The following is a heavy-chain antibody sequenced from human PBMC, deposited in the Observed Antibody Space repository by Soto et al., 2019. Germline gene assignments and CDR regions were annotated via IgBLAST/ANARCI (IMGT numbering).Heavy chain of an antibody. D-gene: IGHD2-15*01. Sequence: QVQLVQSGAEVKKPGASVKVSCKASGYTFTGYYMHWVRQAPGQGLEWMGWINPNSGGTNYEQKFQGWVTMTRDTAISTAYMELSRLRSDDTAVYYCARFIAAEYYFDYWGQGTLVTVSS. CDR1: GYTFTGYY. J-gene: IGHJ4*02. CDR2: INPNSGGT. CDR3: ARFIAAEYYFDY. V-gene: IGHV1-2*04.